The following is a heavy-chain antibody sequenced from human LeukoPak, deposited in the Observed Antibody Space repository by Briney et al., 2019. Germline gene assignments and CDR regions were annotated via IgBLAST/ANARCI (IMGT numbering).Heavy chain of an antibody. Sequence: GGALRLSCAASGFTFSSFIMNWVRQAPGKGLGWVSSISSSSSYIYYADSVTGRFTISRDNAKNSLYLQMNSLRAEDTAVYYCARTKRVTPFDYWGQGTLVTVSS. CDR2: ISSSSSYI. CDR1: GFTFSSFI. V-gene: IGHV3-21*01. D-gene: IGHD4-11*01. J-gene: IGHJ4*02. CDR3: ARTKRVTPFDY.